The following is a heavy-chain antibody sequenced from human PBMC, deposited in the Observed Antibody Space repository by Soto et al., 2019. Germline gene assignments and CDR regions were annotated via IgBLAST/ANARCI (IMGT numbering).Heavy chain of an antibody. CDR1: GGTFSSYA. Sequence: VQLVQSGAEVKKPGSSVKVSCKASGGTFSSYAISWVRQAPGQGLEWLGGIIPTFGTANYAQKFQGRVTITADESTSTAYMELSSLRSEDTAVYYGASEGGGRRPIEYGMDVWGHGTTVTVSS. CDR2: IIPTFGTA. J-gene: IGHJ6*02. D-gene: IGHD3-10*01. CDR3: ASEGGGRRPIEYGMDV. V-gene: IGHV1-69*12.